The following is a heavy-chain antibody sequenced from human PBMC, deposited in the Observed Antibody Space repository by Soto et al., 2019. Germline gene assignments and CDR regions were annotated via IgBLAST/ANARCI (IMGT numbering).Heavy chain of an antibody. V-gene: IGHV3-73*02. J-gene: IGHJ4*02. D-gene: IGHD3-22*01. CDR2: IRSKANSYAT. CDR1: GFTFSGSA. Sequence: EVQLVESGGGLVQPGGSLKLSCAASGFTFSGSAMHWVRQASGKGLEWVGRIRSKANSYATAYAASVKGRFTISRDDLKNTAYLQMNSLKTEDTAVYHCTRDYYDSSGYSPGDYWGQGTLVTVSS. CDR3: TRDYYDSSGYSPGDY.